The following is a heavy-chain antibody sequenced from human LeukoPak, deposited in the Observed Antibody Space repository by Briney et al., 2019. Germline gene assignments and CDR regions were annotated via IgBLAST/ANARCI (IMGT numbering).Heavy chain of an antibody. Sequence: ASVKVSCKASGYTFTGYYMHWVRQAPGQGLEWMGWINPNSGGTNYAQKFQGRVTMTRDTSISTAYMELSRLRSDDTAVYYCARGRQWLVQGYYYYYYYMDVWGKGTTVTVSS. CDR2: INPNSGGT. J-gene: IGHJ6*03. D-gene: IGHD6-19*01. V-gene: IGHV1-2*02. CDR1: GYTFTGYY. CDR3: ARGRQWLVQGYYYYYYYMDV.